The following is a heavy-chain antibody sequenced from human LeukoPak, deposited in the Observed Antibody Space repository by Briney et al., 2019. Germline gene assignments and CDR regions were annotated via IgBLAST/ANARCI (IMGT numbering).Heavy chain of an antibody. CDR2: INPNSGGT. D-gene: IGHD6-13*01. CDR3: AIRGEGSSWSGYGDY. Sequence: GASVKVSCKASGYTFTGYYMHWVRQAPGQGLEWMGRINPNSGGTNYAQTFQGRVTMTRDTSISTAYMELSRLRSDDTAVYYCAIRGEGSSWSGYGDYWGQGTLVTVSS. J-gene: IGHJ4*02. V-gene: IGHV1-2*06. CDR1: GYTFTGYY.